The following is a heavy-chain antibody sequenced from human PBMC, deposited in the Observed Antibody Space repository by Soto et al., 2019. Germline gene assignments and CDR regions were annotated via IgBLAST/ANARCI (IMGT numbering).Heavy chain of an antibody. CDR3: HSVSSNSLLHYHYGLDV. D-gene: IGHD1-26*01. Sequence: SETXSLTCTFSGVSMGIGDYYWSWIRQPPGRGLEWIGYIYYSGSTYYNPSLKSRVTISVDTSKNQFSLKLSSVTAADTAVYYCHSVSSNSLLHYHYGLDVWGQGTTVTVSS. CDR2: IYYSGST. V-gene: IGHV4-30-4*01. CDR1: GVSMGIGDYY. J-gene: IGHJ6*02.